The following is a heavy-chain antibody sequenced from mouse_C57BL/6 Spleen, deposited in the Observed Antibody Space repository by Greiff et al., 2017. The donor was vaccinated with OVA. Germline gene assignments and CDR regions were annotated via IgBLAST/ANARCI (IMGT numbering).Heavy chain of an antibody. V-gene: IGHV5-6*02. CDR1: GFTFSSYG. CDR2: ISSGGSYT. J-gene: IGHJ4*01. Sequence: EVKLVESGGDLVKPGGSLKLSCAASGFTFSSYGMSWVRQTPDKRLEWVATISSGGSYTYYPDSVKGRFTISRDNAKNTLYLQMSSLKSEDTAMYYCARLRPDYYAMDYWGQGTSVTVSS. CDR3: ARLRPDYYAMDY.